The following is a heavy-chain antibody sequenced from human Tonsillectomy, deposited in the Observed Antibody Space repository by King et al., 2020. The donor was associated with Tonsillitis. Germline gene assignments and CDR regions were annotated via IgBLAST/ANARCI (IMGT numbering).Heavy chain of an antibody. CDR1: GFTFSNAW. V-gene: IGHV3-15*07. CDR3: CTRRLDSSSHNPHYYYYVDV. D-gene: IGHD6-13*01. Sequence: VQLVESGGGLVKPGESLRLSCAASGFTFSNAWMNWVRQAAGRGLEWVGRIKTNTDGGTTDYAAPVKGRFTISRDDSKNTLYLQMNSLTTEDTAVYYCCTRRLDSSSHNPHYYYYVDVWGKGTTVTVSS. CDR2: IKTNTDGGTT. J-gene: IGHJ6*03.